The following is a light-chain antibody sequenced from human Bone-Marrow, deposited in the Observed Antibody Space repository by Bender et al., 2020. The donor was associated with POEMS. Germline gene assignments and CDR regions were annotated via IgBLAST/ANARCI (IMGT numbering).Light chain of an antibody. J-gene: IGLJ3*02. CDR3: QAWDTTTVL. V-gene: IGLV3-21*02. Sequence: SYVVTQPPSVSVAPGQTARVTCGGNNIGRKTVHWYQQKAGQAPLLVVHDDSDRPSGIPERFSGSNSGTTVTLTVSGTQAMDEADYYCQAWDTTTVLFGGGTKLTVL. CDR2: DDS. CDR1: NIGRKT.